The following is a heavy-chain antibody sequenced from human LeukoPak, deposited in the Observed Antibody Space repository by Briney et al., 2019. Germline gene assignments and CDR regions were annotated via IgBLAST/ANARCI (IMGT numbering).Heavy chain of an antibody. Sequence: GGSLRLSCAASGFTFSSYGMHWVRQAPGKGLEWVAVISYDGSNKYYADSVKGRFTISRDNSKNTLYLQMNSLRAEDTAVYYCAKDAYYYGSGSYPHYYGMDVWGQGTTVTVSS. CDR1: GFTFSSYG. CDR2: ISYDGSNK. D-gene: IGHD3-10*01. J-gene: IGHJ6*02. V-gene: IGHV3-30*18. CDR3: AKDAYYYGSGSYPHYYGMDV.